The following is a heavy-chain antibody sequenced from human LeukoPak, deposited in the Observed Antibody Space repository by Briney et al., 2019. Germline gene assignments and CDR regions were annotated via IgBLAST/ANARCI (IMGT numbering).Heavy chain of an antibody. V-gene: IGHV4-39*01. CDR2: IYYSGST. J-gene: IGHJ4*02. CDR3: ARIDFWSGYYLDY. Sequence: ASETLSLTCTVSGVSISSSSYYWGWIRQPPGKGLEWIGSIYYSGSTYYNPSLKSRVTISVDTSKNQFSLKLSSVTAADTAVYYCARIDFWSGYYLDYWGQGTLVTVSS. D-gene: IGHD3-3*01. CDR1: GVSISSSSYY.